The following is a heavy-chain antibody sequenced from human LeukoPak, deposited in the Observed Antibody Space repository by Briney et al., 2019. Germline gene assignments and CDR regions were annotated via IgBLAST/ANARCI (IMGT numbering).Heavy chain of an antibody. D-gene: IGHD5-18*01. CDR2: ISGYNGNT. CDR3: ARGYSHGSDYYYGMDV. CDR1: GYTFTSYA. J-gene: IGHJ6*02. Sequence: ASVKVSCKASGYTFTSYAISWVRQAPGQGLEWMGWISGYNGNTKYAQKVQGRVTMTTDTSTSTAYVELRSLRSDDTAVYYCARGYSHGSDYYYGMDVWGQGTTVTVSS. V-gene: IGHV1-18*01.